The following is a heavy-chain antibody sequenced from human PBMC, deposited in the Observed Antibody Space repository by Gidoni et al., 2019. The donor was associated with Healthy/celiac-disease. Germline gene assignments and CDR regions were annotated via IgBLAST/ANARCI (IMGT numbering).Heavy chain of an antibody. CDR2: INAGNGNT. V-gene: IGHV1-3*01. D-gene: IGHD3-22*01. Sequence: QVQLVQSGAEVKKPGASVKVSCKESGYTFTRYAMHWVRQAPGQRPEWTGWINAGNGNTKYSQKFQGRVTITRDTSASIAYMELSSLRAEDTALYYCASSYDSSGYDAFDIWGQGTMVTVSS. CDR1: GYTFTRYA. J-gene: IGHJ3*02. CDR3: ASSYDSSGYDAFDI.